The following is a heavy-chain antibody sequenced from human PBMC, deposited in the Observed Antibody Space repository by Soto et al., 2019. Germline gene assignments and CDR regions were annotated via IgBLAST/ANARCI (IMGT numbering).Heavy chain of an antibody. Sequence: VHLLESGGVLVQPGESLRLSCAASGFTFSTYAMSWVRQDPAKELAWVSAISGSGTSTWYADSVKGRFTISRGNSKNTLYLQINSLRAEGTAVYYCVKEYGDYAVNNFDYWGQGTLVTVSS. J-gene: IGHJ4*02. CDR2: ISGSGTST. V-gene: IGHV3-23*01. CDR1: GFTFSTYA. CDR3: VKEYGDYAVNNFDY. D-gene: IGHD4-17*01.